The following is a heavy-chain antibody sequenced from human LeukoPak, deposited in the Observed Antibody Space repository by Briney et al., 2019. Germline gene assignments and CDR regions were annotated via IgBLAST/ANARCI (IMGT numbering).Heavy chain of an antibody. V-gene: IGHV1-69*13. Sequence: SVKVSCKASGGTFSSYAISWVRQAPGQGLEWMGGIIPIFGTANYAQKFQGRVTITADESTSTAYMELSSLRSEDMAVYYCARCESSSSSWGYYYMDVWGKGTTVTVSS. CDR2: IIPIFGTA. D-gene: IGHD6-6*01. J-gene: IGHJ6*03. CDR1: GGTFSSYA. CDR3: ARCESSSSSWGYYYMDV.